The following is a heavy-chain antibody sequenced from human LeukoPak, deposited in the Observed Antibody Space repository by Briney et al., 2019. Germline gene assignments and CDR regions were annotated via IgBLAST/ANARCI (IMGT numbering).Heavy chain of an antibody. V-gene: IGHV3-7*01. CDR2: IKQDGSEK. CDR3: ARVGIVVVPAAMEDY. D-gene: IGHD2-2*01. Sequence: PGGSLRLSCAASGFTFSDYYMSWIRQAPGKGLEGVADIKQDGSEKYYVDPVKGRFTISRDNAKNSLYLQMNSLRAEDTAVYYCARVGIVVVPAAMEDYWGQGTLVTVSS. J-gene: IGHJ4*02. CDR1: GFTFSDYY.